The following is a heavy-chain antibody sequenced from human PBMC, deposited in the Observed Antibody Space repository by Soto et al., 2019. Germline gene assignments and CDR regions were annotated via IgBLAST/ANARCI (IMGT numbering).Heavy chain of an antibody. CDR3: ASSNIVAAPYGMDV. Sequence: ASVKVSCKASGYTFTSYYMHWVRQAPGQGLEWMGIINPSGGSTIYAQKFQGRITMTRDTSTSTVYMELSSLRSEDTAVYYCASSNIVAAPYGMDVWGQGTTVTVS. D-gene: IGHD6-13*01. J-gene: IGHJ6*02. V-gene: IGHV1-46*01. CDR1: GYTFTSYY. CDR2: INPSGGST.